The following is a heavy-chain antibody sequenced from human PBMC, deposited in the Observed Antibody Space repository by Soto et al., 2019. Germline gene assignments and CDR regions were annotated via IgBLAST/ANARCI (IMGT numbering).Heavy chain of an antibody. CDR3: ARHGGDCSGGSCYLNWFDP. V-gene: IGHV4-39*01. Sequence: QLQLHESGPGLVKPSETLSLTCTVSGGSISSSSYYWGWIRQPPGKGLEWIGSIYYSGSTYYNPSLKSRVTISVDTSKNQFSLKLSSVTAADTAVYYCARHGGDCSGGSCYLNWFDPWGQGTLVTVSS. CDR1: GGSISSSSYY. D-gene: IGHD2-15*01. CDR2: IYYSGST. J-gene: IGHJ5*02.